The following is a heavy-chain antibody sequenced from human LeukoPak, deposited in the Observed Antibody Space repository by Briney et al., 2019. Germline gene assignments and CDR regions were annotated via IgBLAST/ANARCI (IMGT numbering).Heavy chain of an antibody. D-gene: IGHD3-22*01. Sequence: GASVKVSCKASGYTFTSYYMHWVRQAPGQGLEWMGWINPNSGGTNYAQKFQGRVTMTRDTSISTAYMELSRLRSDDTAVYYCARGPLSSGYHNWFDPWGQGTLVTVSS. CDR1: GYTFTSYY. CDR2: INPNSGGT. CDR3: ARGPLSSGYHNWFDP. V-gene: IGHV1-2*02. J-gene: IGHJ5*02.